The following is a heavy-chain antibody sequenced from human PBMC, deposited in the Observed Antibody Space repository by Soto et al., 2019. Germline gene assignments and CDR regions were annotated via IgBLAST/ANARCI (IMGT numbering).Heavy chain of an antibody. V-gene: IGHV3-30-3*01. CDR1: GFTFSSYA. D-gene: IGHD4-17*01. CDR3: ARAYGDYANSLEGYLDY. Sequence: GGSLRLSCAASGFTFSSYAMHWVRQAPGKGLEWVAVISYDGSNKYYADSVKGRFTISRDNSKNTLYLQMNSLRAEDTAVYYCARAYGDYANSLEGYLDYWGQGTLVTVSS. CDR2: ISYDGSNK. J-gene: IGHJ4*02.